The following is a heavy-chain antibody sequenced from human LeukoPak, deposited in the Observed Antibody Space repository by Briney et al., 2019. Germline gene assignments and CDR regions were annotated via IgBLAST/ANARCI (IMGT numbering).Heavy chain of an antibody. CDR2: ISYDGSNK. CDR3: ARVRGVVITAMIFDY. J-gene: IGHJ4*02. Sequence: GGSLRLSCAASGFTFSNYAMHWVRQAPGKGLEWVALISYDGSNKYYADSVKGRFTISRDNSKNTLYLQMNSLRAEDTAVYYCARVRGVVITAMIFDYWGQGTLVTVSS. V-gene: IGHV3-30*04. D-gene: IGHD3-22*01. CDR1: GFTFSNYA.